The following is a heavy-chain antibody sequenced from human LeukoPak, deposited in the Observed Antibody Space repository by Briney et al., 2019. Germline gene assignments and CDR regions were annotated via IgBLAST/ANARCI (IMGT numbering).Heavy chain of an antibody. CDR2: IYTSGST. J-gene: IGHJ4*02. D-gene: IGHD4-11*01. V-gene: IGHV4-4*07. Sequence: KPSETLSLTCTVSGGSISSYHWSWIRQPAGKGLEWIGRIYTSGSTNYNPSLKSRVTMSVDTSKNQFSLKLSSVTAADTAVYYCARDYSNYVGSPTFDYWGQGTLVTVSS. CDR3: ARDYSNYVGSPTFDY. CDR1: GGSISSYH.